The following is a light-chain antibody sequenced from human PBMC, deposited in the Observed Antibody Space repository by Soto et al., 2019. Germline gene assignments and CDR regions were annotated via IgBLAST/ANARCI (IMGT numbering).Light chain of an antibody. CDR1: QSIGSW. V-gene: IGKV1-5*03. CDR2: QAS. Sequence: DIQMTQSPSTLSASVGDRVTITCRASQSIGSWLAWYQQKPGKAPELLIHQASNLESGVPSRFSGSESGTEFTLTISSLQPDDCATYYCQQYNTYPYTFGQGTKLEIK. J-gene: IGKJ2*01. CDR3: QQYNTYPYT.